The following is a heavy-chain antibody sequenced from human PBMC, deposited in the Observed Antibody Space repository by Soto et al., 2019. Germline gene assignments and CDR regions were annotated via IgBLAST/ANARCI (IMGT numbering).Heavy chain of an antibody. CDR1: GFTFDDYA. Sequence: EVQLVESGEGLVQPGRSLRLSCAASGFTFDDYAMHWVRQPPGKGLEWVSGITWNSGSKDYADSVKGRFTISRDNRKNSLYLQMNSLRGEDTALYYCTTTYPNDDSRVVAYWRQGTLVTVSS. D-gene: IGHD1-1*01. J-gene: IGHJ4*02. CDR2: ITWNSGSK. V-gene: IGHV3-9*01. CDR3: TTTYPNDDSRVVAY.